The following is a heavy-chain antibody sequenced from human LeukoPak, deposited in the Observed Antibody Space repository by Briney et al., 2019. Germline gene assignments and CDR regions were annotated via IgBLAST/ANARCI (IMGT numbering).Heavy chain of an antibody. D-gene: IGHD1-14*01. Sequence: SETLSLTCAVYGGSFSGYYWSWIRPPPGKGLEWIGEINHSGSTNYNPSLKSRVTISVDTSKNQFSLKLSSVTAADTAVYYCARGLPADYDYWGQGTLVTVSS. J-gene: IGHJ4*02. CDR3: ARGLPADYDY. CDR1: GGSFSGYY. CDR2: INHSGST. V-gene: IGHV4-34*01.